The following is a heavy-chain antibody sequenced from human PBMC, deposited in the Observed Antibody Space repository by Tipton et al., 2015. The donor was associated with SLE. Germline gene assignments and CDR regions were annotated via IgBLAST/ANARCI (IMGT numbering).Heavy chain of an antibody. CDR3: AIPATQHCSGGGCYRHDAFDI. V-gene: IGHV4-4*08. CDR2: IYFSGTT. Sequence: TLSLTCNVSGVSISSYYWSWIRQPPGKGLEWIGYIYFSGTTNYNPSLKSRVTISVDTSKNQFSLKLNSVTAADTAVYYCAIPATQHCSGGGCYRHDAFDIWGQGTMVTVSS. J-gene: IGHJ3*02. CDR1: GVSISSYY. D-gene: IGHD2-15*01.